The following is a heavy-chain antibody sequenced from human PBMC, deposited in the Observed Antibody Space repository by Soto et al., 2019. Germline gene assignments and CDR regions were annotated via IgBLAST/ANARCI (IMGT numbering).Heavy chain of an antibody. V-gene: IGHV3-23*01. CDR1: GITLSSNA. D-gene: IGHD2-15*01. Sequence: GGSLRPSCAASGITLSSNAMSWFRQAPGKGLEWVSPISASGGSTYYADSLKGRFTISGDNSKSTPYLQRSSLRASDTAMYYCAKANRSRLRAFEIWGQGTMVTVSS. J-gene: IGHJ3*02. CDR3: AKANRSRLRAFEI. CDR2: ISASGGST.